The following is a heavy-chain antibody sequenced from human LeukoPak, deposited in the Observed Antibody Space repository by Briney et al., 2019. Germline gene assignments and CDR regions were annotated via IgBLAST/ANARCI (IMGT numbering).Heavy chain of an antibody. V-gene: IGHV1-2*02. Sequence: ASVKVSCKASGYTFTGYYMHWVRQAPGQGLKWMGWINPNSGGTNYAQKFQGRVTMTRDTSISTAYMELSRLRSDDTAVYYCARAPSYSSPFGPWGQGTLVTVSS. CDR1: GYTFTGYY. CDR3: ARAPSYSSPFGP. D-gene: IGHD6-13*01. CDR2: INPNSGGT. J-gene: IGHJ5*02.